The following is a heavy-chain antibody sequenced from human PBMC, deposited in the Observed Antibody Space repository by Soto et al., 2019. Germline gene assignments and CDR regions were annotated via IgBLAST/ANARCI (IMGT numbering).Heavy chain of an antibody. J-gene: IGHJ4*02. V-gene: IGHV3-23*01. Sequence: EVQLLESGGGLVQPGGSLRLSCAASGFTFSSYAMSWVRQALGKGLEWVSAISGSGGNTYYADSVKGRFTLSRDNSKNPLYLQMNSLRAEDTAVYYCAKYDYIWGSSHFDYWGQGTLVTVSS. CDR3: AKYDYIWGSSHFDY. CDR2: ISGSGGNT. D-gene: IGHD3-16*01. CDR1: GFTFSSYA.